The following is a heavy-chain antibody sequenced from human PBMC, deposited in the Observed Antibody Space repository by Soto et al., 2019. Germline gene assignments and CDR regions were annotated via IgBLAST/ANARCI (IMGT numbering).Heavy chain of an antibody. D-gene: IGHD4-17*01. V-gene: IGHV4-39*07. CDR1: GGSIIGSGFH. CDR2: IYYSGSA. Sequence: PSETLSLTCTVSGGSIIGSGFHWAWIRQPPGKGLEWIGYIYYSGSANYSPSLKSRVTIAVDTSKNQFSLKLSSVTAADTAVYYCATWTSDYDPYYYYGMDVWGQGTTVTVSS. CDR3: ATWTSDYDPYYYYGMDV. J-gene: IGHJ6*02.